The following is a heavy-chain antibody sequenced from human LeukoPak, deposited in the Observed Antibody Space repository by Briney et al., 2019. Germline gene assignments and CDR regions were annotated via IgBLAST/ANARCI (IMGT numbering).Heavy chain of an antibody. J-gene: IGHJ4*02. V-gene: IGHV1-3*04. Sequence: ASVMVSCKTSGYSFNAYALHWVRQAPGQGLEWLGWINSGNGNTKYSQTFQGRLTFTRDASARTVYMELSSLRSEDTAVFYCARERSNWYYLDYWGQGSLVTVSS. D-gene: IGHD3-16*01. CDR2: INSGNGNT. CDR3: ARERSNWYYLDY. CDR1: GYSFNAYA.